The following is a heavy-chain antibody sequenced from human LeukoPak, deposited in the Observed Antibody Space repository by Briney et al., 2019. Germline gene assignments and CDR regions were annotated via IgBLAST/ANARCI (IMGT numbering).Heavy chain of an antibody. D-gene: IGHD5-24*01. CDR3: ARDGNRDGYNFYFDY. CDR1: GFTFSSYN. V-gene: IGHV3-21*01. J-gene: IGHJ4*02. CDR2: ISSSSSYI. Sequence: GGSLRLSCAASGFTFSSYNMNWVRQAPGKGLEWVSSISSSSSYIYYADSVKGRFTISRDNAKNSLYLQMNSLRAEDTAVYYCARDGNRDGYNFYFDYWGQGTLVTVSS.